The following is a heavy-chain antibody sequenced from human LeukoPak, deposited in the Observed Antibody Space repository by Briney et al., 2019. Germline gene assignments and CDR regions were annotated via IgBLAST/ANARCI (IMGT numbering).Heavy chain of an antibody. CDR2: IYYSGST. V-gene: IGHV4-4*02. CDR3: ARHLYYYYGMDV. J-gene: IGHJ6*02. Sequence: SGTLSLTCAVSGGSISSSNWWSGVRPPPGKGLEGIGYIYYSGSTNYNPSLKSRVTISVDTSKNQFSLKLNSVTAADTAVYYCARHLYYYYGMDVWGQGTTVTVSS. CDR1: GGSISSSNW.